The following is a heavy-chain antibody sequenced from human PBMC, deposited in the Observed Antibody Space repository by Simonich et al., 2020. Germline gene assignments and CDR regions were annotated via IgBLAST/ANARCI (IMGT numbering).Heavy chain of an antibody. Sequence: EVQLVASGGGLVKPGGSLRLSCAASGFTFSSYSMNWVHRAPGKGLEMFSTINSSNSYIYYADSGKGRFTISRNNAKNSLYLEMNSLRAEDTAVYYCARDAAGDYWGQGTLVTVSS. V-gene: IGHV3-21*01. CDR1: GFTFSSYS. J-gene: IGHJ4*02. D-gene: IGHD6-13*01. CDR3: ARDAAGDY. CDR2: INSSNSYI.